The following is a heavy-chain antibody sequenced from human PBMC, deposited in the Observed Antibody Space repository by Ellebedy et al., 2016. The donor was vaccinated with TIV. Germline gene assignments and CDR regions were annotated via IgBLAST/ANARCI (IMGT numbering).Heavy chain of an antibody. J-gene: IGHJ6*02. CDR1: GYTFTSYY. V-gene: IGHV1-46*01. Sequence: ASVKVSCXASGYTFTSYYMHWVRQAPGQGLEWMGIINPSGGSTSYAQKFQGRVTMTRDTSTSTVYMELSSLRSEDTAVYYCARSIVVVVAATRDYYGMDVWGQGTTVTVSS. CDR2: INPSGGST. D-gene: IGHD2-15*01. CDR3: ARSIVVVVAATRDYYGMDV.